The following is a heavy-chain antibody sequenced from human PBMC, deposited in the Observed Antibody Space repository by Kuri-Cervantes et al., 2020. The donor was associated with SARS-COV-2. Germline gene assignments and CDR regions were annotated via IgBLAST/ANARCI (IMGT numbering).Heavy chain of an antibody. Sequence: LSLTCAASGFTFSSYGMHWVRQAPGKGLEWVAVIWYDGSNKYYVDSVKGRFTISRDNSKNTLYLQMNSLRAEDTAVYYCARSQYGRNYCYYGMDVWGRGTTVTVSS. D-gene: IGHD4-17*01. J-gene: IGHJ6*02. CDR3: ARSQYGRNYCYYGMDV. CDR2: IWYDGSNK. V-gene: IGHV3-33*01. CDR1: GFTFSSYG.